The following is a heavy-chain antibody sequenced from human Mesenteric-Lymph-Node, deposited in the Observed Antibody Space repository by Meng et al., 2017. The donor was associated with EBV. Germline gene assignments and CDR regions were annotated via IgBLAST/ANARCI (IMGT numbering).Heavy chain of an antibody. CDR1: GGSLRGAY. CDR3: ARRPTGIDY. Sequence: QEQVQQWGAGLLTPSETLSLTCAVNGGSLRGAYRNWIRQRPGKGLEWIGESIHGGSPSYNPSLKSRVTISIDTSKNQLSLMLSSVTAADTAVYYCARRPTGIDYWGQGTLVTVSS. J-gene: IGHJ4*02. CDR2: SIHGGSP. V-gene: IGHV4-34*12. D-gene: IGHD2-8*02.